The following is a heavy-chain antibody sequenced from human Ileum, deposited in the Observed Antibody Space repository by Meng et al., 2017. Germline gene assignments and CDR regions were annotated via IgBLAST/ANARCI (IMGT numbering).Heavy chain of an antibody. CDR1: GGVFSSSA. Sequence: QVQLVQSGAAVKYPGSSVTVSCKACGGVFSSSAIGWLRQAPGRGLEWMGGIIPILNASTYAQNFKGRVTLSADMATTTVYMELSSLTSDDTAVYFCARDCSGGGCFDPWGQGTLVTVSS. V-gene: IGHV1-69*10. CDR3: ARDCSGGGCFDP. D-gene: IGHD2-15*01. CDR2: IIPILNAS. J-gene: IGHJ5*02.